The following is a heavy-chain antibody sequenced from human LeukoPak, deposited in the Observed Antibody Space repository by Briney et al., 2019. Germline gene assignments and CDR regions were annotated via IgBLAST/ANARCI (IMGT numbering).Heavy chain of an antibody. CDR3: ARTRGIAAAGKTRFDY. Sequence: GGSLRLSCAASGFTFSSYSMNWVRQAPGKGLEWVSSISSSSSYIYYADSVKGRFTTSRDNAKNSLYLQMNSLRAEDTAVYYCARTRGIAAAGKTRFDYWGQGTLVTVSS. CDR1: GFTFSSYS. D-gene: IGHD6-13*01. CDR2: ISSSSSYI. J-gene: IGHJ4*02. V-gene: IGHV3-21*01.